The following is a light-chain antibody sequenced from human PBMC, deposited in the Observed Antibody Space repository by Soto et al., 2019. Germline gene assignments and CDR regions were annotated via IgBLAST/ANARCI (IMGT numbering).Light chain of an antibody. CDR3: QQYSSPPS. CDR2: GAS. V-gene: IGKV3-15*01. CDR1: QSVSTN. Sequence: EIVMTQSPTTLSVSPGERATLSGRASQSVSTNLAWYKQEPGQVPSLLIYGASTRASGIPARFSGSGSGTEFTLTIGSLKSEDFVVYYCQQYSSPPSFGQGTRLEIK. J-gene: IGKJ5*01.